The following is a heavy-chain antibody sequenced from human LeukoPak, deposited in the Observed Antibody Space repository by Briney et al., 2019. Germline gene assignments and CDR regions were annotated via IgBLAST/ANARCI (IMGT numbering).Heavy chain of an antibody. D-gene: IGHD4-23*01. CDR1: GYRFTNNW. CDR2: IYPGDSDT. Sequence: GESLKISCKGSGYRFTNNWIGWVRQMPGKGLEWMGIIYPGDSDTKYSPSFQGQVTISADKSINTAYLQWSSLKASDTAMYYCARRVVNNRNWYFNLWGRGTLVTVST. V-gene: IGHV5-51*01. CDR3: ARRVVNNRNWYFNL. J-gene: IGHJ2*01.